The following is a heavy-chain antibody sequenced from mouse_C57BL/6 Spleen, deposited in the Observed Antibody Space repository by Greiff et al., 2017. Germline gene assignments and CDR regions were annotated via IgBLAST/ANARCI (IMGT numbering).Heavy chain of an antibody. J-gene: IGHJ3*01. CDR3: ARSYYGSKPAWFAY. V-gene: IGHV1-80*01. CDR2: IYPGDGDT. D-gene: IGHD1-1*01. Sequence: VKVVESGAELVKPGVSVKISCKASGYAFSSYWMNWVKQRPGKGLEWIGQIYPGDGDTNYNGKFKGKATLTADKSSSTAYMQLSSLTSEDSAVYFCARSYYGSKPAWFAYWGQGTLVTVSA. CDR1: GYAFSSYW.